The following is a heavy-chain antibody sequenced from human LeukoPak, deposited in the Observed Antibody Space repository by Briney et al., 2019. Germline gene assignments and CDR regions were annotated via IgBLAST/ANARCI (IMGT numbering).Heavy chain of an antibody. D-gene: IGHD2-2*01. CDR1: GFTVSNNY. CDR3: ANGYRYCSSTSCDFDY. CDR2: ISLGGGST. J-gene: IGHJ4*02. Sequence: GGSLRLSCAASGFTVSNNYMRWVRQAPGKGLEWVSAISLGGGSTYYADSVKGRFTISRDNSKNTLYLQMNSLRAEDTAVYYCANGYRYCSSTSCDFDYWGQGTLVTVSS. V-gene: IGHV3-23*01.